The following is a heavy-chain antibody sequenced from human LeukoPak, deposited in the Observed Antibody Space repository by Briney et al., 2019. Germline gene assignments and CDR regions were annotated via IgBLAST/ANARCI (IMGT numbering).Heavy chain of an antibody. V-gene: IGHV3-74*01. CDR1: GFTFSSYW. CDR3: ASVRTLEYYFDY. J-gene: IGHJ4*02. D-gene: IGHD3-10*01. Sequence: GSLRLSCAASGFTFSSYWMHWVRQAPGKGLVWVSRINSDGSSTRYADSVKGRFTISRDNAKNTLYLQMNSLRAEDTAVYYCASVRTLEYYFDYWGQGTLVTVSS. CDR2: INSDGSST.